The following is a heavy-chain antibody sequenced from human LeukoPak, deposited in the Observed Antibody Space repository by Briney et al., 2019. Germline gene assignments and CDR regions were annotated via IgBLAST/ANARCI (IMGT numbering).Heavy chain of an antibody. V-gene: IGHV3-48*01. D-gene: IGHD3-10*01. CDR2: ISSSSSTI. J-gene: IGHJ4*02. CDR1: GFTFSSYS. CDR3: AREILPMVRGVMRGSFDY. Sequence: GGSLRLSCAASGFTFSSYSMNWVRQAPGKGLEWVSYISSSSSTIYYADSVKGRFTISRDNAKNSLYLQMSSLRVEDTAVYYCAREILPMVRGVMRGSFDYWGQGTLVTVSS.